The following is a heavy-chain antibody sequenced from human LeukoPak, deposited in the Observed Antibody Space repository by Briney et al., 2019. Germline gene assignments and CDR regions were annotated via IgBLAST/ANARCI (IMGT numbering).Heavy chain of an antibody. V-gene: IGHV3-23*01. J-gene: IGHJ4*02. Sequence: SLRLSXXXSGXXFSSXAMSWVRQAPGKGLQWVSTISSSDGSTYYADSVKGRFTISRENSKNTLYLQMNTLRAEDTAVYYCAKGYTYVDYWGQGTLVTVSS. D-gene: IGHD5-18*01. CDR3: AKGYTYVDY. CDR1: GXXFSSXA. CDR2: ISSSDGST.